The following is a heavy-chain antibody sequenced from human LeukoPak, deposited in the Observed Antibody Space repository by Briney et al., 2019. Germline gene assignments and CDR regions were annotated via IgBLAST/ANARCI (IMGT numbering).Heavy chain of an antibody. CDR1: GFTFSSYS. J-gene: IGHJ4*02. CDR3: AKGGYYYDSSGYYLYYFDY. D-gene: IGHD3-22*01. Sequence: GGSLRLSCAASGFTFSSYSMNWVRQAPGKGLEWVSSISSSSSYIYYADSVKGRFTISRDNAKNSLYLQMNSLRAEDTAVYYCAKGGYYYDSSGYYLYYFDYWGQGTLVTVSS. V-gene: IGHV3-21*04. CDR2: ISSSSSYI.